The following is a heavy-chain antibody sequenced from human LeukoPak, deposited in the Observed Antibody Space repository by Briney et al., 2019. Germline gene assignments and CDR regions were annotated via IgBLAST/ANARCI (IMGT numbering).Heavy chain of an antibody. CDR3: ARGVEPLAANTLAY. V-gene: IGHV3-53*01. J-gene: IGHJ4*02. D-gene: IGHD1-14*01. Sequence: GGSLRLSCAASGFTVITNDMTWVRQAPGKGVEWVSVLYSDGNTKYADSVQGRLTISRDNSKNTLYLEMNSLSPDDTAVYYCARGVEPLAANTLAYWGQGTLVTVSS. CDR1: GFTVITND. CDR2: LYSDGNT.